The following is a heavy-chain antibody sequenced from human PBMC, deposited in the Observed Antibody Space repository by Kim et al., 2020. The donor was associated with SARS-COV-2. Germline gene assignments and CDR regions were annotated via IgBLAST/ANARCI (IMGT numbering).Heavy chain of an antibody. J-gene: IGHJ4*02. CDR2: V. Sequence: VFYADSGRGRFTISRDAVKNSVYLQMNDLGAEDTAVYYCAREDDSHYFARYWGQGVRVTVSS. D-gene: IGHD3-9*01. CDR3: AREDDSHYFARY. V-gene: IGHV3-21*01.